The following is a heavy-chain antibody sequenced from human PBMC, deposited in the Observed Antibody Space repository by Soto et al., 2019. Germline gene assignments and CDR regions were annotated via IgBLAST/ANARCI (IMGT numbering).Heavy chain of an antibody. CDR1: GGSINSDDSF. Sequence: LSLTCSVSGGSINSDDSFWGWVRQSPGKGLEWIGSLYYGGSTFYNPSLKSRVTISLDTSKNQFSLRLTSVTAADTAIYYCARQLPVGATSWFDPWGQGTLVTVSS. V-gene: IGHV4-39*01. CDR2: LYYGGST. J-gene: IGHJ5*02. CDR3: ARQLPVGATSWFDP. D-gene: IGHD1-26*01.